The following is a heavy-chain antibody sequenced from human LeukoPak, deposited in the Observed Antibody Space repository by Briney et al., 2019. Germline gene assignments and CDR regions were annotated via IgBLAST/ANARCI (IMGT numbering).Heavy chain of an antibody. Sequence: PSETLSLTCAVYGRSFSGYYWSWIRQPPGKGLEWIGEINHSGSTNYNPSLKSRVTISVDTSKNQFSLKLSSVTAADTAVYYCARGPHTGVNYYDSSGYYYWGQGTLVTVSS. CDR3: ARGPHTGVNYYDSSGYYY. J-gene: IGHJ4*02. CDR2: INHSGST. D-gene: IGHD3-22*01. CDR1: GRSFSGYY. V-gene: IGHV4-34*01.